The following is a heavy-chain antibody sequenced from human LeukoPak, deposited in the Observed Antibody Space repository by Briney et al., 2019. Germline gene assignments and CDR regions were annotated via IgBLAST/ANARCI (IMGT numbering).Heavy chain of an antibody. CDR1: GYTFAGYY. D-gene: IGHD3-10*01. J-gene: IGHJ6*02. Sequence: GASVKVSRKASGYTFAGYYMHWVRQAPGQGLEWMGWINPNSGGTNYAQKFQGRVTMTRDTSISTAYMELSRLRSDDTAVYYCARGLLWLEKGYGMDVWGQGTTVTVSS. V-gene: IGHV1-2*02. CDR3: ARGLLWLEKGYGMDV. CDR2: INPNSGGT.